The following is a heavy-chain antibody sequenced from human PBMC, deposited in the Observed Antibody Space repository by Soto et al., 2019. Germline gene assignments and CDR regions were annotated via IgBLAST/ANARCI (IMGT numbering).Heavy chain of an antibody. CDR1: GGSISSYY. CDR3: ARVYSYVYALDY. CDR2: IYYSGST. Sequence: SETLSLTCTVSGGSISSYYWSWIRQPPGKGLEWIGYIYYSGSTNYNPSLKSRVTISVDTSKNQFSLKLSSVTAADTAVYYCARVYSYVYALDYWGQGTLVTVSS. V-gene: IGHV4-59*01. J-gene: IGHJ4*02. D-gene: IGHD5-18*01.